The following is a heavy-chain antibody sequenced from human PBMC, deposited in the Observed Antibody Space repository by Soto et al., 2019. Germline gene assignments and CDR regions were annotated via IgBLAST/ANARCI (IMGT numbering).Heavy chain of an antibody. CDR3: ARGRRSTGSGSYEYGY. Sequence: ASVKVSCKASGYTFTGYYMHWVRQAPGQGLEWMGWINPNSGGTNYAQKFQGWVTMTRDTSISTAYMELSRLRSDDTTVYDCARGRRSTGSGSYEYGYWGQGTLVTVSS. CDR2: INPNSGGT. D-gene: IGHD3-10*01. V-gene: IGHV1-2*04. CDR1: GYTFTGYY. J-gene: IGHJ4*02.